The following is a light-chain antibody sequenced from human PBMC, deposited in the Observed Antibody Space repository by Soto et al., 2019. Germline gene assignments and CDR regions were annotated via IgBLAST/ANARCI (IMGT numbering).Light chain of an antibody. CDR1: QSVSSY. V-gene: IGKV3-11*01. J-gene: IGKJ1*01. CDR3: QQRSNWPVT. CDR2: DVS. Sequence: EIVLTQSPGTLSLSPGERATLSCRASQSVSSYLAWYQQKPGQAPRLLIYDVSTRATGISARFGGSGSGTDFTLTISSLEPEDFAVYYCQQRSNWPVTFGQGTKVEVK.